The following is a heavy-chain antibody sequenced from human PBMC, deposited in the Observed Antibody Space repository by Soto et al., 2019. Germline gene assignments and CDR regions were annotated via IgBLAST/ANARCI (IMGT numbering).Heavy chain of an antibody. Sequence: GGSLRLSCAASGFTFSSYAMSWVRQAPGKGLEWVSAISGSGGSTYYADSVKGRFTISRDNSKNTLYLQMNSLRAEDTAVYYCATLGLVVAARTADVWGQGTTVTVSS. V-gene: IGHV3-23*01. D-gene: IGHD2-15*01. J-gene: IGHJ6*02. CDR2: ISGSGGST. CDR1: GFTFSSYA. CDR3: ATLGLVVAARTADV.